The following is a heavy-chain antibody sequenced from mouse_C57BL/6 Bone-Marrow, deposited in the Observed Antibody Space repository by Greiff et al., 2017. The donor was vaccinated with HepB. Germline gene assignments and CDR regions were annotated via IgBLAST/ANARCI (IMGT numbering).Heavy chain of an antibody. CDR1: GFSLTSYG. Sequence: VKVVESGPGLVAPSQSLSITCTVSGFSLTSYGVDWVRQSPGKGLEWLGVIWGVGSTNYNSALKSRLSISKDNSKSQVFLKMNSLQTDDTAMYYCASSSTGAMDYWGQGTSVTVSS. V-gene: IGHV2-6*01. CDR3: ASSSTGAMDY. D-gene: IGHD1-1*01. J-gene: IGHJ4*01. CDR2: IWGVGST.